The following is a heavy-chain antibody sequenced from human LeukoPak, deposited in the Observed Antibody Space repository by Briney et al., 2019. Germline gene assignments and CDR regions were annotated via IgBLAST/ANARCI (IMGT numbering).Heavy chain of an antibody. CDR1: GFTFSNYA. J-gene: IGHJ3*01. D-gene: IGHD3-3*01. CDR3: AKDYRGSGYFFDV. Sequence: GGSLRLSCAGSGFTFSNYAMSWVRQAPGKGLEWVSFISGNGDTTYYADSVKGRFTISRDNSKNTLYLQMNSLRAEDTAIYSCAKDYRGSGYFFDVWGQGTMVAVSS. CDR2: ISGNGDTT. V-gene: IGHV3-23*01.